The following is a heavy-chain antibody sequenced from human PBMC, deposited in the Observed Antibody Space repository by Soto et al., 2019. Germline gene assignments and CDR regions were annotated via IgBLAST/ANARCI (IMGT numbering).Heavy chain of an antibody. V-gene: IGHV4-59*01. CDR1: GGSISSYY. J-gene: IGHJ6*02. CDR2: IYYSGST. Sequence: SETLSLTCTVSGGSISSYYWSWIRQPPGKGLEWIGYIYYSGSTNYNPSLKSRVTISVDTSKNQFSLKLSSVTAADTAVYYCARAVDCSGGSCYSRYYYYYGMDVWGQGTTVTVSS. CDR3: ARAVDCSGGSCYSRYYYYYGMDV. D-gene: IGHD2-15*01.